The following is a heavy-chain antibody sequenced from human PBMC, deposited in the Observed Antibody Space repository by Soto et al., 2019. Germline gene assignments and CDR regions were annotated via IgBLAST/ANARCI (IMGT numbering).Heavy chain of an antibody. CDR2: IYYSGST. V-gene: IGHV4-30-4*01. Sequence: SETLSLTCTVSGGSISSGDYYWSWIRQPPGKGLEWIGYIYYSGSTYYNPSLKSRVTISVDTSKNQFSLKLSSVTAADTAVYYCARDPYCGGDCYPTGYGYYYYGMDVWGQWTTVTVSS. CDR3: ARDPYCGGDCYPTGYGYYYYGMDV. D-gene: IGHD2-21*02. J-gene: IGHJ6*02. CDR1: GGSISSGDYY.